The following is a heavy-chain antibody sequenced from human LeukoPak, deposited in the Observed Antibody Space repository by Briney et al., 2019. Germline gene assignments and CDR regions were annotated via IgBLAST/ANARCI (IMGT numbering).Heavy chain of an antibody. CDR3: VWSTRFPRGFDY. CDR2: IYPGDSDT. J-gene: IGHJ4*02. V-gene: IGHV5-51*01. CDR1: GYSFTSYW. D-gene: IGHD2-2*01. Sequence: PGESMKICCKGSGYSFTSYWIGWVRQMPGKGLEWMGIIYPGDSDTRDSASFQGQVTSSADKSISTAYLQWSSLKASDTAMYYCVWSTRFPRGFDYWGRGTLVTVSS.